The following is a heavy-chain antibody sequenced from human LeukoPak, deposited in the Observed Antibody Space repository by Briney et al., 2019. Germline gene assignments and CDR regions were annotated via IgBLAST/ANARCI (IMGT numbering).Heavy chain of an antibody. J-gene: IGHJ5*02. Sequence: ASVKVSCKASGYTFTGFYMHWVRQAPGQGLEGIGLINPNIGGTNYAQKFQGSVIMTRDTSISTAYMELSSLRSDDTAVYYCARDPYCSTTSCYSGYNWFDPWGQGTLVTVSS. CDR3: ARDPYCSTTSCYSGYNWFDP. D-gene: IGHD2-2*02. CDR1: GYTFTGFY. CDR2: INPNIGGT. V-gene: IGHV1-2*02.